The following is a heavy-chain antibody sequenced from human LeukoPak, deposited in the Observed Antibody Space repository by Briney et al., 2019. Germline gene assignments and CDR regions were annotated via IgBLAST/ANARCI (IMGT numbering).Heavy chain of an antibody. CDR3: ASHYYDSSGYYNYFDY. CDR2: IYTSGST. V-gene: IGHV4-4*07. D-gene: IGHD3-22*01. CDR1: GGSISSYY. Sequence: SSETLSLTCTVSGGSISSYYWSWLRQPAGKGLEWIGRIYTSGSTDYNPSLKSRVTMSVDTSKNQFSLKLSSVTAADTAVYYCASHYYDSSGYYNYFDYWGQGTLVTVSS. J-gene: IGHJ4*02.